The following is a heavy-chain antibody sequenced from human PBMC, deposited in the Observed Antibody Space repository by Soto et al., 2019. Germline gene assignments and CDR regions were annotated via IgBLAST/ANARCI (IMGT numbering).Heavy chain of an antibody. D-gene: IGHD6-6*01. Sequence: PGGSLRLSCAASGFTVSSNYMSWVRQAPGKGLEWVSVIYSGGSTYYADSVKGRFTISRDNSKNTLYLQMNSLRAEDTAVYYCERTLSIAALYYFDYWRQGTLVTV. CDR1: GFTVSSNY. J-gene: IGHJ4*02. CDR2: IYSGGST. CDR3: ERTLSIAALYYFDY. V-gene: IGHV3-66*01.